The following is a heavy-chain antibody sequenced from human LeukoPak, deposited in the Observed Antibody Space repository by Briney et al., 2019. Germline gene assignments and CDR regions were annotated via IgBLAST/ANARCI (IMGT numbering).Heavy chain of an antibody. Sequence: SVKVSCKASGGTFGSYAISWVRQAPGRGLEWMGGIIPMFGTAKYAQKFQGRVTITADESTSTAYMELRSLRFEDTAVYYCARDSSEFRSLIPHWGQGTLVTVSS. D-gene: IGHD2-21*01. CDR2: IIPMFGTA. CDR3: ARDSSEFRSLIPH. J-gene: IGHJ1*01. V-gene: IGHV1-69*13. CDR1: GGTFGSYA.